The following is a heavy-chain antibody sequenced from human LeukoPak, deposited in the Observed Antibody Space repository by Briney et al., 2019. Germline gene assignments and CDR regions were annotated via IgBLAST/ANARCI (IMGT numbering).Heavy chain of an antibody. J-gene: IGHJ4*02. D-gene: IGHD5-18*01. CDR3: AKDIYSYRFSDY. V-gene: IGHV3-30*18. Sequence: GGSLRLSCAASEFPFGDYVMPWVRQAPGKGLEWVAVISYDGSNKYYADSVKGRFTISRDNSKNTLYLQMNSLRAEDTAVYYCAKDIYSYRFSDYWGQGTLVTVSS. CDR2: ISYDGSNK. CDR1: EFPFGDYV.